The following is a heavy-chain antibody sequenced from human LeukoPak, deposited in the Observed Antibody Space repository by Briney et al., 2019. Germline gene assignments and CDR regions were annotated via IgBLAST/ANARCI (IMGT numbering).Heavy chain of an antibody. CDR3: ARFGYSGYGDAFGI. J-gene: IGHJ3*02. Sequence: PSETLSLTCTVSGGSISSSSYYWGWIRQPPGKGLEWIGSIYYSGSTYYNPSLKSRVTISVDTSKNQFSLKLSSVTAADTAVYYCARFGYSGYGDAFGIWGQGTMVTVSS. V-gene: IGHV4-39*01. CDR2: IYYSGST. CDR1: GGSISSSSYY. D-gene: IGHD5-12*01.